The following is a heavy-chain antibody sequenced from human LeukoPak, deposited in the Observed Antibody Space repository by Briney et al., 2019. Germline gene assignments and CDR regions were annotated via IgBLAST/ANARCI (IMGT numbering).Heavy chain of an antibody. D-gene: IGHD3-10*01. CDR3: ARLAKYYYGSGSSLNWFDP. V-gene: IGHV4-59*08. J-gene: IGHJ5*02. Sequence: SETLSLTCTVSGGSISSYYWSWIRQPPGKGLEWIGYIYYSWSTNYNPSLKSRVTISVDTSKNQFSLKLSSVTAADTAVYYCARLAKYYYGSGSSLNWFDPWGQGTLVTVSS. CDR2: IYYSWST. CDR1: GGSISSYY.